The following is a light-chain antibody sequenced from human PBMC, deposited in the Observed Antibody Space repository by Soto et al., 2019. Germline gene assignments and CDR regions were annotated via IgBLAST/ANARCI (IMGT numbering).Light chain of an antibody. CDR3: QQYVSSVT. Sequence: EIVLTQSPGSLSLSPEERATLSCRASQSVDSSFFAWYQQKPGQAPRLLIYGASNRATGIPDRFSGSGSGTDFTLTISRLEPEDFAVYYCQQYVSSVTFGQGTKVEIK. V-gene: IGKV3-20*01. CDR1: QSVDSSF. J-gene: IGKJ1*01. CDR2: GAS.